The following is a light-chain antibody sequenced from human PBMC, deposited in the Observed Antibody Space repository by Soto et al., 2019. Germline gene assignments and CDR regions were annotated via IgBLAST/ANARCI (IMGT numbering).Light chain of an antibody. CDR1: QGIRND. J-gene: IGKJ1*01. CDR2: AAS. Sequence: IQMTQSPSSLSASVGDRVTITCRASQGIRNDLGWYQQKPGKAPKLLIYAASSLDSEVPLRFSGSGSGTEFALTISCLQSEDFATYYCQQYYSFPRTFGQGTKVDIK. V-gene: IGKV1-17*01. CDR3: QQYYSFPRT.